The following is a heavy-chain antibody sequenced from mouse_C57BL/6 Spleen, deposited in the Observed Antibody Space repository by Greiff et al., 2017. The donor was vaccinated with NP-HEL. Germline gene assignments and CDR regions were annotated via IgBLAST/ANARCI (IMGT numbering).Heavy chain of an antibody. J-gene: IGHJ4*01. CDR1: GFSLSTFGMG. CDR2: IWWDDDK. Sequence: QVTLKVCGPGILQPSQTLSLTCSFSGFSLSTFGMGVGWIRQPSGKGLEWLAHIWWDDDKYYNPALKSRLTISKDTSKNQVFLKIANVDTADTAPYYCARSMVTTDGQARDYWGQGTSVTVSS. CDR3: ARSMVTTDGQARDY. D-gene: IGHD2-2*01. V-gene: IGHV8-8*01.